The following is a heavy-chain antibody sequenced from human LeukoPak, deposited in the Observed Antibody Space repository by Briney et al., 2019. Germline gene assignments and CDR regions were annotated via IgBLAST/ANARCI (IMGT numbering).Heavy chain of an antibody. J-gene: IGHJ4*02. CDR3: ARHLSGVTGYTYGRGIDY. D-gene: IGHD5-18*01. CDR2: IKKDGSEK. V-gene: IGHV3-7*01. Sequence: GGSLRLSCAASGFTSSSYWMSWVRQAPGKGLERVANIKKDGSEKYYVDSVKGRFTISRDNAKKSLYLQMNSLRAEDTAVYYCARHLSGVTGYTYGRGIDYWGQGTLVTVSS. CDR1: GFTSSSYW.